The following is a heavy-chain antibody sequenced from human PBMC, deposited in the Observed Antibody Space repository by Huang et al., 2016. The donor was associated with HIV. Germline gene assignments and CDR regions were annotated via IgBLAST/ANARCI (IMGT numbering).Heavy chain of an antibody. D-gene: IGHD6-6*01. Sequence: QVQLQQSGPGLVKPSQTLSLTCAISGDSVSSNSASWNWIRQSPSRGLEWLGRTYYRSKWYNNYAVSVKSRITINPDTSKNQLSLQLNSVTPEDTAVYYCARSIAARPSYYYGMDVWGQGTTVTVSS. CDR3: ARSIAARPSYYYGMDV. CDR1: GDSVSSNSAS. V-gene: IGHV6-1*01. J-gene: IGHJ6*02. CDR2: TYYRSKWYN.